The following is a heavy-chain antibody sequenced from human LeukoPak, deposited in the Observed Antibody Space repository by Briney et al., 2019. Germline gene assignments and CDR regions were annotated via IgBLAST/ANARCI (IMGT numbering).Heavy chain of an antibody. Sequence: SETLSLTCTVSGGSISSYYWSWIRLPLGKGLEWIGYIYYSGSTNYNPSLRSRVTISVDTSKNQFSLKLSYVTAADTAVYYCARSSESYDSSGYYSYYFDYWGQGTLVTVSS. V-gene: IGHV4-59*01. J-gene: IGHJ4*02. D-gene: IGHD3-22*01. CDR1: GGSISSYY. CDR3: ARSSESYDSSGYYSYYFDY. CDR2: IYYSGST.